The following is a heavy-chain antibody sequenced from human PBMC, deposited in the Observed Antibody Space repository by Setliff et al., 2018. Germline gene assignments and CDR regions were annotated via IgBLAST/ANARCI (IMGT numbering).Heavy chain of an antibody. CDR3: ARDSALHSYHYDSSGYLDY. D-gene: IGHD3-22*01. Sequence: PSETLSLTCTVSGGSISRYHWSWIRQPPGKGLEWIGYIQTSGTTNYNPLFKSRVTISVDRPKNQFSLKLSSVTAADTGVYYCARDSALHSYHYDSSGYLDYWGQGALVTVSS. J-gene: IGHJ4*02. CDR2: IQTSGTT. V-gene: IGHV4-59*13. CDR1: GGSISRYH.